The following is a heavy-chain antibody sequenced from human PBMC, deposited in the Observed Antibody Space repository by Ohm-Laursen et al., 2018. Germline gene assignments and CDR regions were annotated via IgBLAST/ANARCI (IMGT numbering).Heavy chain of an antibody. CDR3: ARGLIRGEYDY. CDR2: IYYSGST. Sequence: TLSLTWTVSGGSISSGGYYWSWIRQHPGKGLEWIGYIYYSGSTYYNPSLKSRVTISVDTSKNQFSLKLSSVTAADTAVYYCARGLIRGEYDYWGQGTLVTVSS. J-gene: IGHJ4*02. D-gene: IGHD3-10*01. V-gene: IGHV4-31*02. CDR1: GGSISSGGYY.